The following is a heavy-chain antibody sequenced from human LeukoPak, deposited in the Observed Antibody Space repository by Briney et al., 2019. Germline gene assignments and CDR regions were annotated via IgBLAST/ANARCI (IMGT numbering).Heavy chain of an antibody. Sequence: KSSETLSLTCAVYGGSFSGYYLSWIRQPPGKGLEWIGEINHSGSTNYNPSLKSRVTISVDTSKNQFSLKLSSVTAADTAVYYCASTTPRHCSSTSCISDYWGQGTLVTVSS. D-gene: IGHD2-2*01. CDR2: INHSGST. V-gene: IGHV4-34*01. CDR3: ASTTPRHCSSTSCISDY. CDR1: GGSFSGYY. J-gene: IGHJ4*02.